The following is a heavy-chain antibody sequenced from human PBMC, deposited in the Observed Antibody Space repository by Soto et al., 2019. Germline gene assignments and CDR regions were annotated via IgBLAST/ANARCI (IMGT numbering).Heavy chain of an antibody. Sequence: SETLSLTCTVSGGSISSSSYYWGWIRQPPGKGLEWIGSIYYSGSTYYNPSLKSRVTISVDTSKNQFSLKLSSVTAADTAVYYCARHDYERDTNWFDPWGQGTLVTVSS. CDR2: IYYSGST. D-gene: IGHD4-17*01. CDR1: GGSISSSSYY. J-gene: IGHJ5*02. CDR3: ARHDYERDTNWFDP. V-gene: IGHV4-39*01.